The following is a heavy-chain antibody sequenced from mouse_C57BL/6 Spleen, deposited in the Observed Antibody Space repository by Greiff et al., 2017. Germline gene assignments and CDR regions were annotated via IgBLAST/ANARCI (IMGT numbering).Heavy chain of an antibody. D-gene: IGHD2-2*01. CDR3: ARREGYPFAY. CDR2: INPSTGGT. Sequence: VQLQQSGPELVKPGASVKISCKASGYSFTGYYMNWVKQSPEKSLEWIGEINPSTGGTTYNQKFKAKATLTVDKSSSTAYMQLKSLTSEDSAVYYCARREGYPFAYWGQGTLVTVSA. CDR1: GYSFTGYY. V-gene: IGHV1-42*01. J-gene: IGHJ3*01.